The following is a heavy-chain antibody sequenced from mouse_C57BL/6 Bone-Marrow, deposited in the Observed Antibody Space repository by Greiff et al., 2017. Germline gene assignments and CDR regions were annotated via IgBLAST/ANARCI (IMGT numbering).Heavy chain of an antibody. CDR3: AITTVVDYCDY. CDR2: INPYNGGT. CDR1: GYTFTDYY. J-gene: IGHJ2*01. V-gene: IGHV1-19*01. Sequence: EVQLQESGPVLVKPGASVKMSCKASGYTFTDYYMNWVKQSHGKSLEWIGVINPYNGGTSYNQKFKGKATLTVDKSSSTAYMELNSITSEYSVVYYCAITTVVDYCDYWGQGTTLTVSS. D-gene: IGHD1-1*01.